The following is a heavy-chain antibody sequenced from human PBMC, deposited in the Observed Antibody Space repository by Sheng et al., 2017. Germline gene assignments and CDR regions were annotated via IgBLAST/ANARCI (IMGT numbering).Heavy chain of an antibody. J-gene: IGHJ1*01. CDR3: ARDRRDGYKDT. V-gene: IGHV4-4*07. CDR2: IYSDGST. D-gene: IGHD5-12*01. CDR1: GGSIINYY. Sequence: QVQLQESGPGLVKPPETLSLTCTVSGGSIINYYWSWVRQPAGKGLEWIGRIYSDGSTNYNPSLESRVSLSIDTSGSQFSLNLHSVTAADTAVYYCARDRRDGYKDTWGQGTLVTVSS.